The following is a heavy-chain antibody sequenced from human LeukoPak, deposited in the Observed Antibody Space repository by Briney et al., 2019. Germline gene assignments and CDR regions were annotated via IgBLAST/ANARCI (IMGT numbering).Heavy chain of an antibody. CDR1: GFTFSSYW. Sequence: PGGSLRLSCAASGFTFSSYWMHWVRQAPGKGLVWVSRINSDGSSTSYADSVKGRFTISRDNAKNTLYLQMNSLRAEDTAVYYCAREKDIMRLDYWGQGTLVTVSS. D-gene: IGHD2-15*01. V-gene: IGHV3-74*01. J-gene: IGHJ4*02. CDR2: INSDGSST. CDR3: AREKDIMRLDY.